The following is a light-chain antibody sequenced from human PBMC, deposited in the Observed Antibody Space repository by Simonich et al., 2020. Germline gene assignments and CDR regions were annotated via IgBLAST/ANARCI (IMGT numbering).Light chain of an antibody. V-gene: IGLV6-57*01. CDR3: QSYDSSNRV. J-gene: IGLJ2*01. CDR1: SGSIASNY. Sequence: NFMLTQPHSVSESPGKTVTISCTRSSGSIASNYVTWYQKRPGSSPTTVIYEDNQRPSGGPDRFSGSIDSSSNSASLTISGLKTEDEADYYCQSYDSSNRVFGGGTKLTVL. CDR2: EDN.